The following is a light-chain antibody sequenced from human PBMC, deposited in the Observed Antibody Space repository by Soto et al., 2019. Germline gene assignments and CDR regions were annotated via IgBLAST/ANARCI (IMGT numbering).Light chain of an antibody. CDR3: SSYRSSSTPVV. J-gene: IGLJ2*01. V-gene: IGLV2-14*01. Sequence: QSVLTQPASVSGSPGQSIAISCTGTSSDVGGYNYVSWYQQHPGKAPKLMISEVSNRPSGVSNRFSGSKSGNTASLTISGLQAEDEAEYYCSSYRSSSTPVVFGGGTNVTVL. CDR1: SSDVGGYNY. CDR2: EVS.